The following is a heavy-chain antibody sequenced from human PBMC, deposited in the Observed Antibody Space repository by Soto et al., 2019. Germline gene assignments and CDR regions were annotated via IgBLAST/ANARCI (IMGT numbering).Heavy chain of an antibody. D-gene: IGHD2-15*01. CDR3: ARGGPIPVYCSGGSCYWDAFDI. J-gene: IGHJ3*02. CDR1: GFTFSSYS. CDR2: ISSSSSYI. V-gene: IGHV3-21*01. Sequence: GGSLRLSCAASGFTFSSYSMNWVRQAPGKGLEWVSSISSSSSYIYYADSVKGRFTISRDNAKNSLYLQMNSLRAEDTAVYYCARGGPIPVYCSGGSCYWDAFDIWGQGTMVTVSS.